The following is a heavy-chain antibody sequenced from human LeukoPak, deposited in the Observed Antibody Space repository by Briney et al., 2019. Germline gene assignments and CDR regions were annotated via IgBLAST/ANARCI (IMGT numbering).Heavy chain of an antibody. CDR3: VRQQVAGTGDYGMDV. D-gene: IGHD6-19*01. CDR1: GFTFSSSD. J-gene: IGHJ6*02. V-gene: IGHV3-13*01. Sequence: PGGSLRLSCAVSGFTFSSSDMHWVRQATGKGLEWVAGIGTAGDTHHSSSVKGRFTISRENAKDSLYLQMNSLRAGDTAVYICVRQQVAGTGDYGMDVWGQGTTVTVSS. CDR2: IGTAGDT.